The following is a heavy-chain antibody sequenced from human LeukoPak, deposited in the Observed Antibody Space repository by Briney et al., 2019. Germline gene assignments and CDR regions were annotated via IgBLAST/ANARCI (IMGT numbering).Heavy chain of an antibody. CDR1: GYTFTSYY. CDR3: ARDPLPAAGIYYFDY. D-gene: IGHD6-13*01. J-gene: IGHJ4*02. V-gene: IGHV1-46*01. Sequence: ASVKVSCKASGYTFTSYYMHRVRQAPGQWLEYMGIINPSGGSTSYAQKFQGRVTMTRDTSTSTVYMELSSLRSEDTAVYYCARDPLPAAGIYYFDYWGQGTLVTVSS. CDR2: INPSGGST.